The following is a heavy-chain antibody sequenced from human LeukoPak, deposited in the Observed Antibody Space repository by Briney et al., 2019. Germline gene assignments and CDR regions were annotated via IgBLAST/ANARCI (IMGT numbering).Heavy chain of an antibody. Sequence: SETLSLTCTVSGGSTSSSYWSWIRQPPGKGLEWIGYIYYSGSTNYNPSLKSRVTISVDTSKNQFSLKLSSVTAADTAVYYCARRRYGSGRQIRGFDYWGQGTLVTVSS. J-gene: IGHJ4*02. CDR2: IYYSGST. V-gene: IGHV4-59*01. CDR3: ARRRYGSGRQIRGFDY. D-gene: IGHD3-10*01. CDR1: GGSTSSSY.